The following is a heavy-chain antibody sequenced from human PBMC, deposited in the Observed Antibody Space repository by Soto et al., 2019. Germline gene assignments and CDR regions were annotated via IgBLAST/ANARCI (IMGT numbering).Heavy chain of an antibody. D-gene: IGHD6-6*01. V-gene: IGHV1-69*13. J-gene: IGHJ6*02. Sequence: SVKVSCKASGGTFSSYAISWVRQAPGQGLEWMGGIIPIFGTANYAQKFQGRVTITADESTSTAYMELSSLRSEDTAVYYCARTNSSSEARHYYYGMDVWGQGTTVTVSS. CDR3: ARTNSSSEARHYYYGMDV. CDR1: GGTFSSYA. CDR2: IIPIFGTA.